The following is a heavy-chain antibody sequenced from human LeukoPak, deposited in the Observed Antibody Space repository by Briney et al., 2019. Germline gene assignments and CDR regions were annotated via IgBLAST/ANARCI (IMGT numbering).Heavy chain of an antibody. V-gene: IGHV3-21*01. CDR1: GFTLSNYS. CDR2: ISSSSSYI. Sequence: GGSLRLSCAASGFTLSNYSMNWVRQAPGKGLEWVAFISSSSSYIFYADSLKGRFTISRDNAKNSLYLQMNSLRADDTAVYYCARDLAYGDDGLWGQGSLVTVSS. D-gene: IGHD4-17*01. J-gene: IGHJ4*02. CDR3: ARDLAYGDDGL.